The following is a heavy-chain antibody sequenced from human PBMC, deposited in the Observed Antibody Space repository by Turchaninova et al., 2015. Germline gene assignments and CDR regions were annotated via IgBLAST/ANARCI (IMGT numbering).Heavy chain of an antibody. J-gene: IGHJ5*02. CDR2: IRSSRRYI. Sequence: VKLVVSLRLNHVYDGCTCKRQRMNGVRQAPGKVRGVVSSIRSSRRYIYYADSGNGRFTISRDNAKNSLYLQMNSLRAEDTAVYYCARDDCSSTSCYQHWFDPWGQGTLVTVSS. V-gene: IGHV3-21*01. D-gene: IGHD2-2*01. CDR1: GCTCKRQR. CDR3: ARDDCSSTSCYQHWFDP.